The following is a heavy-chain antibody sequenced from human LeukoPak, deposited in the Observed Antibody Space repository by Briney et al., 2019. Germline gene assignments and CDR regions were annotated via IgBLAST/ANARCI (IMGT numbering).Heavy chain of an antibody. D-gene: IGHD6-13*01. Sequence: SVKVSCKASGGAFSSYAISWLRQAPGRGLEWMGGIIPIFGTANYAQKFQGRVTITTDESTSTAYMELSSLRSEDTAVYYCARGTIAAARFDPWGQGTLVTVSS. CDR2: IIPIFGTA. CDR1: GGAFSSYA. V-gene: IGHV1-69*05. CDR3: ARGTIAAARFDP. J-gene: IGHJ5*02.